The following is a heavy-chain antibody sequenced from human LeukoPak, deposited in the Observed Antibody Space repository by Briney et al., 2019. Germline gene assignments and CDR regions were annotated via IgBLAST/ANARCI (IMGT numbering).Heavy chain of an antibody. CDR2: INHSGST. V-gene: IGHV4-34*01. D-gene: IGHD5-18*01. CDR3: VGQYTGYSYGYIHY. Sequence: SETLSLTCAVYGGSFSGYYWSWIRQPPGKGLEWIGEINHSGSTYYNPSLKSRVTISVDTSKNQFSLKLSSVTAADTAVYYCVGQYTGYSYGYIHYWGQGTLVTVSS. CDR1: GGSFSGYY. J-gene: IGHJ4*02.